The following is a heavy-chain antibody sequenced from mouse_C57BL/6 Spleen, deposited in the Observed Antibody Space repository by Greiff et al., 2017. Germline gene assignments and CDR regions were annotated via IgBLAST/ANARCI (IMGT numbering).Heavy chain of an antibody. CDR1: GYTFTSYW. CDR3: ARSLLAPFDY. Sequence: QVQLKQPGAELVMPGASVKLSCKASGYTFTSYWMHWVKQRPGQGLEWIGEIDPSDSYTNYTQKFKGKSTLTVDKSSSTAYMQLSSLTSEDSAVYYCARSLLAPFDYWGKGTTLTVSS. V-gene: IGHV1-69*01. D-gene: IGHD2-10*01. J-gene: IGHJ2*01. CDR2: IDPSDSYT.